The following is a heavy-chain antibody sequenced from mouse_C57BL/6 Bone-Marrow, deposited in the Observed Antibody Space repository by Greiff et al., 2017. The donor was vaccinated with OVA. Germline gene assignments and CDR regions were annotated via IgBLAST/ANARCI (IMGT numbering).Heavy chain of an antibody. D-gene: IGHD1-1*01. V-gene: IGHV1-81*01. CDR2: IYPRSGNT. Sequence: QVHVKQSGAELARPGASVKLSCKASGYTFTSYGISWVKQRTGQGLEWIGEIYPRSGNTYYNEKFKGKATLTADKSSSTAYMELRSLTSEDSAVYFCARRNYGRDFDYWGQGTTLTVSS. CDR3: ARRNYGRDFDY. J-gene: IGHJ2*01. CDR1: GYTFTSYG.